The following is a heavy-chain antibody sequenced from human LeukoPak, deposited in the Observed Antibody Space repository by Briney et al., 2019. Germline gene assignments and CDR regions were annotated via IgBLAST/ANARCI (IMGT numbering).Heavy chain of an antibody. Sequence: GGSLRLSCAASGFTFSSYEMNWVRQAPGKGLEWVSYISSSGSTIYYADSVKGRFTISRDNAKNSLYLQMNSLRAEDTAVYYCARADGYTIGGEFDYWGQGTLVTVSS. V-gene: IGHV3-48*03. J-gene: IGHJ4*02. D-gene: IGHD5-24*01. CDR3: ARADGYTIGGEFDY. CDR1: GFTFSSYE. CDR2: ISSSGSTI.